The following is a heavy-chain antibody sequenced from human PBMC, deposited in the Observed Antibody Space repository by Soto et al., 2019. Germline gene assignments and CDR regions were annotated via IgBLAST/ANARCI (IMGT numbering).Heavy chain of an antibody. Sequence: GGSLGLSCAASAFTVRSNYMSWVRQAPGKGLEWVSSISSDGGTYYTDSVKGRFAISRDNSKNTLYLQMNSLTAEDTAVYYCARDVMSVAGSADYWGQGTLVTVSS. CDR1: AFTVRSNY. CDR3: ARDVMSVAGSADY. J-gene: IGHJ4*02. CDR2: ISSDGGT. V-gene: IGHV3-53*01. D-gene: IGHD6-19*01.